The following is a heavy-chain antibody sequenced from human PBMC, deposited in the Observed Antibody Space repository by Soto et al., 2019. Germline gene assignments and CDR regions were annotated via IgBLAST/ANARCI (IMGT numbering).Heavy chain of an antibody. J-gene: IGHJ1*01. CDR2: ISVYNDNT. V-gene: IGHV1-18*01. D-gene: IGHD3-9*01. CDR3: ARIGFDGH. CDR1: GYTFTSYG. Sequence: QVQLVQSGSEIKKPGASVKVYGKAFGYTFTSYGIGWVRQAPGQGLEWMGWISVYNDNTNYAQKFQGRVTMTTETSSSTAYMELRSLKSDDTAVYYCARIGFDGHWGQGTLVTVSS.